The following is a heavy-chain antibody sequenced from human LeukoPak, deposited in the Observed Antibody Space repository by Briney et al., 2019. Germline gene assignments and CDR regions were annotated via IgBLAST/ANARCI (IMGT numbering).Heavy chain of an antibody. J-gene: IGHJ4*02. D-gene: IGHD3-22*01. CDR3: ASATSYYYDSSGYYGFDY. CDR2: IYLGDSDT. V-gene: IGHV5-51*01. Sequence: GESLKISCKGSGYSFTSYWIGWVRQMPGKGLEWMGIIYLGDSDTRYSPSFQGQVTISADKSISTAYLQWSSLKASDTAMYYCASATSYYYDSSGYYGFDYWGQGTLVTVSS. CDR1: GYSFTSYW.